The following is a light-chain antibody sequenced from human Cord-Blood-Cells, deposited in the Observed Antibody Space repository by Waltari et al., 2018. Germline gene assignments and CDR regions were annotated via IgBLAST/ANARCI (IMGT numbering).Light chain of an antibody. CDR3: QQRSNWPLT. CDR2: EAS. V-gene: IGKV3-11*01. Sequence: EMVLTQSPATLSWSPGERPTLSCRPSQSVSSYLAWYQPKPGPAPRLLIYEASNRATGIPARFSGSGSGTDFTLTISSLEPEDFAVYYCQQRSNWPLTFCGGTKVEI. CDR1: QSVSSY. J-gene: IGKJ4*01.